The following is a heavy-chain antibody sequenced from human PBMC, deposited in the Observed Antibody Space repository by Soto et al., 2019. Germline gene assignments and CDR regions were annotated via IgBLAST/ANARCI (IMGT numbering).Heavy chain of an antibody. CDR2: IDPSDSYT. D-gene: IGHD3-16*01. J-gene: IGHJ6*02. CDR1: GYSFTSYW. CDR3: ARHPEGNPSLDYYYYGMDV. V-gene: IGHV5-10-1*01. Sequence: GESLKISCKGSGYSFTSYWISWVRQMPGKGLEWMGRIDPSDSYTNYSPSFQGHVTISADKSISTAYLQWSSLKASDTAMYYCARHPEGNPSLDYYYYGMDVWGQGTTVTVSS.